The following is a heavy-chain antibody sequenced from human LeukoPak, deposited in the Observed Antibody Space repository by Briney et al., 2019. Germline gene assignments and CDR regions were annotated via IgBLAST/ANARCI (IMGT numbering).Heavy chain of an antibody. V-gene: IGHV1-3*01. J-gene: IGHJ5*02. CDR2: INAGNGNT. CDR1: GYTFTSYA. CDR3: ARELVPYYYGSGSYYSHNWFDP. Sequence: ASVKVSCKASGYTFTSYAMHWVRQAPGQRLEWMGWINAGNGNTNYSQKFQGRVTITRDTSASTAYVELSSLRSEDTAVYYCARELVPYYYGSGSYYSHNWFDPWGQGTLVTVSS. D-gene: IGHD3-10*01.